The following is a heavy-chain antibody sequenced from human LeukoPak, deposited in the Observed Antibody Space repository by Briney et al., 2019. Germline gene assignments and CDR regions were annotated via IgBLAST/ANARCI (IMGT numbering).Heavy chain of an antibody. V-gene: IGHV3-23*01. D-gene: IGHD3-22*01. CDR1: GFTFSSYA. Sequence: GGSLSLSCGASGFTFSSYAMSWVRKAPGKGLEWVSAISGNCGSTYYADSVKGRFTISRDNTKNTLYLQMNSLRAEDTAVYYCAKERHITMIVVVITNFDYWGQGTLVTVSS. J-gene: IGHJ4*02. CDR3: AKERHITMIVVVITNFDY. CDR2: ISGNCGST.